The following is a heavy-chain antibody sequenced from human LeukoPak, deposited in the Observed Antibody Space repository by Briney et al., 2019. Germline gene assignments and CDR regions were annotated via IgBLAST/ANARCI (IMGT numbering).Heavy chain of an antibody. CDR2: IYPGDSDT. D-gene: IGHD3-10*01. V-gene: IGHV5-51*01. CDR1: GYSFTSYC. J-gene: IGHJ4*02. Sequence: GESLKISCKGSGYSFTSYCIGWVRQLPGKGLEWLGIIYPGDSDTSYSPSFQGQVTISADKSISTAYLQWSSLKASDTAMYYCAGSSLGDYFDYWGQGTLVTVSS. CDR3: AGSSLGDYFDY.